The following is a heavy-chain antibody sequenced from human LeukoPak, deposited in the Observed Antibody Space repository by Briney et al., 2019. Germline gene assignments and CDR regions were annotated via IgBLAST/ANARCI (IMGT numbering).Heavy chain of an antibody. Sequence: GGSLRLSCAASGFTFSTYAMTWVRQAPGQGLEWVSGISEGGANTYYADSVKGRFTISRDNSKNTLYLQMNSLGADDTAVYYCAKGNWRYFDYWGQGTLVTVSS. CDR1: GFTFSTYA. D-gene: IGHD1-1*01. V-gene: IGHV3-23*01. J-gene: IGHJ4*02. CDR2: ISEGGANT. CDR3: AKGNWRYFDY.